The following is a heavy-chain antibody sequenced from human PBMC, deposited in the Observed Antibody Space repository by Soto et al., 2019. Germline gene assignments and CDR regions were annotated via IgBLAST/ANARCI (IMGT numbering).Heavy chain of an antibody. CDR1: GYTFTIYG. V-gene: IGHV1-18*01. J-gene: IGHJ6*02. CDR2: ISPDNGNT. Sequence: QVQLLQSGGEVKKPGASVKVSCTASGYTFTIYGINWVRQAPGQGLEWMGWISPDNGNTNYAQKLQGRVTMTTDTSTSTAYMELRSLRSDDTAVYYCARALGYSGYAGMDVWGQGTTVTVSS. CDR3: ARALGYSGYAGMDV. D-gene: IGHD5-12*01.